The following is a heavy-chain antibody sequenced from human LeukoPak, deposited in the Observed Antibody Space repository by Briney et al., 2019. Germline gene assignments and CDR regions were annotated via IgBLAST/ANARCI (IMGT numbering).Heavy chain of an antibody. CDR1: GFTFSNYA. Sequence: GGSLRLSCAASGFTFSNYAMSWVRQAPGKGLEWVSVISGSGSSTNYADSVKGRFTISRDNSKNTLYLQMNSLRAEDTAVYCCAKGCEWLPETGDASDIWGQGTMVTVSS. V-gene: IGHV3-23*01. CDR2: ISGSGSST. CDR3: AKGCEWLPETGDASDI. D-gene: IGHD6-19*01. J-gene: IGHJ3*02.